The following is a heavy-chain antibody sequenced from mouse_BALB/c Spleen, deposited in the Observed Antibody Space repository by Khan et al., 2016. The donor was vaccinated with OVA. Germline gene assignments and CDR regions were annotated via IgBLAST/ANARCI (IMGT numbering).Heavy chain of an antibody. D-gene: IGHD1-1*01. CDR2: IAPGSGSS. CDR3: ARDDNYVSSRYAMDY. J-gene: IGHJ4*01. V-gene: IGHV1S41*01. Sequence: DLVKPGASVKLSCKASGYTFTSYWINWIKQRPGQGLEWIGRIAPGSGSSYYNGMFKGKATLTVDTSSSTAYIQLSSLSSEDSAVFFCARDDNYVSSRYAMDYWGQGTSVTVSS. CDR1: GYTFTSYW.